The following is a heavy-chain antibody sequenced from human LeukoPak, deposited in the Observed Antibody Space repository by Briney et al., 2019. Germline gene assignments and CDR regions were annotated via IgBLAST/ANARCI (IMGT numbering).Heavy chain of an antibody. J-gene: IGHJ5*02. D-gene: IGHD6-6*01. CDR3: ARVHRIAARPGRFDP. V-gene: IGHV1-18*01. Sequence: ASVKVSCKASGYTFTSYGISWVRQAPGQGLEWMGWISAYNGNTNYAQKLQGRVTMTTDTSTSTAYMELRSLRSDDTAVYYCARVHRIAARPGRFDPWGQGTLVTVSS. CDR2: ISAYNGNT. CDR1: GYTFTSYG.